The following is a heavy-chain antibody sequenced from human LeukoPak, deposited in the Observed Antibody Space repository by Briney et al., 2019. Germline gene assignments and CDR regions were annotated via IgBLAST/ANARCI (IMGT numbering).Heavy chain of an antibody. J-gene: IGHJ4*02. CDR1: GFTFSSYG. D-gene: IGHD2-2*02. Sequence: GGSLRLSCAASGFTFSSYGMHWVRQAPGKGLEWVAFIRYDGSNKYYADSVKGRFTISRDNSKNTLYLQMNSLRAEDTAVYYCAKDRRSIPAAIGEGAGEGDYWGQGTLVTVSS. V-gene: IGHV3-30*02. CDR3: AKDRRSIPAAIGEGAGEGDY. CDR2: IRYDGSNK.